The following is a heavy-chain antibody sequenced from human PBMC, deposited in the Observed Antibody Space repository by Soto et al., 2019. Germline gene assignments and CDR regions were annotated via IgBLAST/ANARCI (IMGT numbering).Heavy chain of an antibody. D-gene: IGHD3-22*01. CDR3: ARARDSHDPSGRAAYYYGMDV. J-gene: IGHJ6*02. CDR2: INPSGGST. Sequence: ASVKVSCKASGYTFTSYYMHWVRQAPGQGLEWMGIINPSGGSTSYAQKFQGRVTMTRDTSTSTVYMELSSLRSEDTAVYYCARARDSHDPSGRAAYYYGMDVWGQGTTVTVSS. V-gene: IGHV1-46*01. CDR1: GYTFTSYY.